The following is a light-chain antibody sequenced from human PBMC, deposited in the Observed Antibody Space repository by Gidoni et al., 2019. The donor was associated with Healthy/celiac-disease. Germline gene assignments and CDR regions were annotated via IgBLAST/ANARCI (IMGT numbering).Light chain of an antibody. J-gene: IGKJ2*01. Sequence: DIVMTQSPLSLPVTPGEPASISCRSSQSLLHSNGYNYLDWYLQKPGQSPQLLIYLGSNRASGVPDRFSGSGSGTDFTLKISRVEAEDVGVYYCMQALQTPRTFXQXTKLXIK. V-gene: IGKV2-28*01. CDR1: QSLLHSNGYNY. CDR2: LGS. CDR3: MQALQTPRT.